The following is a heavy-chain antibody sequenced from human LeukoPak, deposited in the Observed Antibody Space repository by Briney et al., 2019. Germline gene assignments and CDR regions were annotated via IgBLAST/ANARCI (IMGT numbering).Heavy chain of an antibody. D-gene: IGHD4-17*01. CDR3: ARLEKTYGDRYYYYYGMDV. CDR1: GGSFSGYY. Sequence: SETLSLTCAVYGGSFSGYYWSWIRQPPGKGLEWIGEINHSGSTNYNPSLKSRVTISVDTSKNQFSLKLSSMTAADTAVYYCARLEKTYGDRYYYYYGMDVRGQGTTVTVSS. CDR2: INHSGST. J-gene: IGHJ6*02. V-gene: IGHV4-34*01.